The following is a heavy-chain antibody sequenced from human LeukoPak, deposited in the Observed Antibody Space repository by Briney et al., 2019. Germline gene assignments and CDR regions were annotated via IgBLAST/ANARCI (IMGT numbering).Heavy chain of an antibody. J-gene: IGHJ3*02. D-gene: IGHD6-6*01. CDR2: ISSSSSYI. CDR1: GFTFSSYS. CDR3: ARDGIAARTDAFDI. V-gene: IGHV3-21*01. Sequence: GGSLRLSCAASGFTFSSYSMNWVRQAPGKGLEWVSSISSSSSYIYYADSVKGRFTISRDNAKNSLYLQMNSLRAEDTAVYYCARDGIAARTDAFDIWGQGTMVTVSS.